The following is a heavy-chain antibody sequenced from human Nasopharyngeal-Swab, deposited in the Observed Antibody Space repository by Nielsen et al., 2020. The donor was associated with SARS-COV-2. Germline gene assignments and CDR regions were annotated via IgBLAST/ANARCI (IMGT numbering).Heavy chain of an antibody. V-gene: IGHV5-51*01. J-gene: IGHJ4*02. Sequence: GEYLKIYCQGSGYSFTSYWIGWVRQMPGKGLEWMGIIYPGDYDTRYSPSFQSQVTISADKSISTAYLQLSSLKASDTAMYYCARLRYGDYSQYYFDYWGQGTLVTVSS. CDR2: IYPGDYDT. CDR3: ARLRYGDYSQYYFDY. CDR1: GYSFTSYW. D-gene: IGHD4-17*01.